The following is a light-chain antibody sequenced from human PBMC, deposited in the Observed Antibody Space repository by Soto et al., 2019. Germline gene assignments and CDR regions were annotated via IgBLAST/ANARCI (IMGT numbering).Light chain of an antibody. CDR3: QHYDSLPIT. V-gene: IGKV3-20*01. J-gene: IGKJ5*01. CDR2: GAS. CDR1: TGAFTNG. Sequence: VVTQEPSLTVSPGGTVTLTCGSSTGAFTNGHYPYWYQQKPGQAPRLHIYGASSRATGIPDRFSGSGSGTDFTLTISRLEPEDFAVFYCQHYDSLPITFGQGTRL.